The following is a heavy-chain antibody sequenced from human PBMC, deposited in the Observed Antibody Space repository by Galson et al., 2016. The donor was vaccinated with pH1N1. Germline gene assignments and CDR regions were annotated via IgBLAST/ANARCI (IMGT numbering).Heavy chain of an antibody. V-gene: IGHV3-9*01. CDR2: ISWNSGSI. Sequence: SLRLSCAASGFTFNDYGMHWVRQAPGKGLEWVSSISWNSGSIVYADSVKGRFTTSRDNAKNSLYLQMNSLRVEDTALYYCAKDRDYYGSGPTDYWGQGTLVTVSS. CDR1: GFTFNDYG. D-gene: IGHD3-10*01. CDR3: AKDRDYYGSGPTDY. J-gene: IGHJ4*02.